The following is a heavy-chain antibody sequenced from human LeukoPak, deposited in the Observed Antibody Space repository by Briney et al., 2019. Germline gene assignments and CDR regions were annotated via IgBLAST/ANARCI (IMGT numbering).Heavy chain of an antibody. J-gene: IGHJ3*01. V-gene: IGHV3-23*01. D-gene: IGHD4-17*01. Sequence: GGSLRLSCAASGLTFSNYAMTWVRQAPGKGLDWISSITGRGGTSYTDSVKGRFTVYRDNSKNTLYLQMNSLRVGDTALYYCAKDPNGDYVGAFDSWGQGTMVTVSS. CDR3: AKDPNGDYVGAFDS. CDR1: GLTFSNYA. CDR2: ITGRGGT.